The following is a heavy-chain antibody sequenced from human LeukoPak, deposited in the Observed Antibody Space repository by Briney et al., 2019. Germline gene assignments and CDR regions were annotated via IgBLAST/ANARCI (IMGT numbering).Heavy chain of an antibody. Sequence: SETLSLTCAVYGGSFSGYYRSWIRQPPGKGLEWIGEINHSGSTNYNPSLKSRVTISVDTSKNQLSLKVTSVTAADTAVYYCARGENVDTALISTAENDAFDIWGQGTMVTVSP. V-gene: IGHV4-34*01. D-gene: IGHD5-18*01. CDR3: ARGENVDTALISTAENDAFDI. J-gene: IGHJ3*02. CDR2: INHSGST. CDR1: GGSFSGYY.